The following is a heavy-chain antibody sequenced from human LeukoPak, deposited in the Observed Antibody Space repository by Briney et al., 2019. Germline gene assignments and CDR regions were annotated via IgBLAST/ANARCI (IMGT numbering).Heavy chain of an antibody. Sequence: SGPTLVKPTQTLTLTCSISGFSLSTRGVGVGWIRQPPGKALEWLALIYWNDDKRYSPSLKSRLTITKDPSKNQVVLTMTNMDPGDTARYYCAHRLRCLGYFDSWGQGTLVTVSS. CDR2: IYWNDDK. J-gene: IGHJ4*02. D-gene: IGHD3-3*01. CDR3: AHRLRCLGYFDS. V-gene: IGHV2-5*01. CDR1: GFSLSTRGVG.